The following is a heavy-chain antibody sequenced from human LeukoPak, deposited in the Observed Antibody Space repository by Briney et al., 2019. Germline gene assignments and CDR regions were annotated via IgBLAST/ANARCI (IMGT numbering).Heavy chain of an antibody. Sequence: ASVKVSCKASGYTFTGYYMHWVRQAPGQGLEWMGWINPNSGGTNYAQKFQGRVTMTRDASISTAYMELSRLRSDDTAVYYCARDGGEQLVFHPSAYWGQGTLVTVSS. CDR3: ARDGGEQLVFHPSAY. J-gene: IGHJ4*02. D-gene: IGHD6-6*01. V-gene: IGHV1-2*02. CDR2: INPNSGGT. CDR1: GYTFTGYY.